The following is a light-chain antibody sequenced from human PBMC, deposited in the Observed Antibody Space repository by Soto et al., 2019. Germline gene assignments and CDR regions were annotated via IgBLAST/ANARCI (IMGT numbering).Light chain of an antibody. J-gene: IGKJ1*01. CDR1: QSIDSW. CDR3: QHYAGNSPLT. V-gene: IGKV1-5*03. CDR2: KAS. Sequence: DIQMTQSPSTLSASVGDRVTITCRASQSIDSWLAWFQQKPGKAPKVLISKASTLESGVPSRFSSSASGTEFTLTISSLQTEDFATYYWQHYAGNSPLTFGQGTKVEIK.